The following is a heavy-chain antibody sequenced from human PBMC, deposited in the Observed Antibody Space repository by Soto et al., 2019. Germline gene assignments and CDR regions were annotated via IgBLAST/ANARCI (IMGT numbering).Heavy chain of an antibody. CDR3: ARDKDWGWRDY. J-gene: IGHJ4*02. CDR1: GFTFISYS. CDR2: ISHDGART. V-gene: IGHV3-30-3*01. Sequence: QVQLVESGGGIVQPGESLRLSCEASGFTFISYSIHWVRQAPGKGLEWVATISHDGARTSYADSVNGRFTISRDNSKTTVYLEMNSLRVEDTAVYHCARDKDWGWRDYWGQGTLVTVSS. D-gene: IGHD2-8*02.